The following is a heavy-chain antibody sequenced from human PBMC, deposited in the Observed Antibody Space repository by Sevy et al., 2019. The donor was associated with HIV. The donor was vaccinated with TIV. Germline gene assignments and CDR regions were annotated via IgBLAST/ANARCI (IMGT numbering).Heavy chain of an antibody. Sequence: GESLKISCAASGFTFSSYAMSWVRQAPGKGLEWVSAISGSGGSTYYADSVKGRFTISRDNSKNTLYLQMNSLRDEDTAVYYCASSDATSRFGYYYFAMDFWGQGTSVTVSS. CDR2: ISGSGGST. J-gene: IGHJ6*02. D-gene: IGHD3-22*01. CDR3: ASSDATSRFGYYYFAMDF. CDR1: GFTFSSYA. V-gene: IGHV3-23*01.